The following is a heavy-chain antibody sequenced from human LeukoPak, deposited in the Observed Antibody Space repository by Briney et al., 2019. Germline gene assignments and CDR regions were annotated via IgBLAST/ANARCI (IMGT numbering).Heavy chain of an antibody. CDR1: GGSISGHY. V-gene: IGHV4-4*09. D-gene: IGHD2/OR15-2a*01. J-gene: IGHJ5*02. Sequence: PSETLSLTCSVSGGSISGHYWTWIRQPPGEGLDCIAYIYWNGSPHYAPALQNRVTISVDTSKNQVSLRLNSVTAADTAVYYCARIYGNQRFDPWGQGTLVTVSS. CDR3: ARIYGNQRFDP. CDR2: IYWNGSP.